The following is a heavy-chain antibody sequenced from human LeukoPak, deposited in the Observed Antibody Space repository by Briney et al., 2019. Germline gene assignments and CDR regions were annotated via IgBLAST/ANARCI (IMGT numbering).Heavy chain of an antibody. CDR3: AKDLESTRPGGDGGYDY. CDR1: GFTFSSFI. D-gene: IGHD2-21*01. V-gene: IGHV3-21*04. CDR2: ISSSCSYK. Sequence: PGGSLRLFCAASGFTFSSFIMNWVPQAPGEGPEWVSSISSSCSYKHYADSVKGRFTISRDNAKNSLYLQMNSLRAEDTAVYYCAKDLESTRPGGDGGYDYWGQGTLVTVSS. J-gene: IGHJ4*02.